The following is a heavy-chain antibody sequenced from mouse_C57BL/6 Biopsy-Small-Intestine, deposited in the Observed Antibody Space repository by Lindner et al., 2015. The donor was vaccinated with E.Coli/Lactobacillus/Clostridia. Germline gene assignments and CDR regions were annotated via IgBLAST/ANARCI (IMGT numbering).Heavy chain of an antibody. J-gene: IGHJ3*01. V-gene: IGHV1-15*01. CDR3: TTRQLRLRAWFAY. D-gene: IGHD3-2*02. CDR1: GYTFIDYE. Sequence: VQLQESGAELVRPGASVTLSCKASGYTFIDYEIHWVKQTPVHGLEWIGAFDPETGGTAYTQKFKGKAILTADKSSSTAYMELRSLTSEDSAVYYCTTRQLRLRAWFAYWGQGTLVTVSA. CDR2: FDPETGGT.